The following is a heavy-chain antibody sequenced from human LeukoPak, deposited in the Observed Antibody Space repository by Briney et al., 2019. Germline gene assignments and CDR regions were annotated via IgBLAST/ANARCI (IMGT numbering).Heavy chain of an antibody. CDR1: GVSISSYY. Sequence: SETLSLTCTVSGVSISSYYWSWIRQPPGKGLEWIGYIYYSGSTNYNASLMSRVTISVDTSKNQFSLKLISVTAADTAVYYCARHRDVSYYDSSGYYLDYWGQGTLVTVSS. CDR3: ARHRDVSYYDSSGYYLDY. V-gene: IGHV4-59*08. J-gene: IGHJ4*02. D-gene: IGHD3-22*01. CDR2: IYYSGST.